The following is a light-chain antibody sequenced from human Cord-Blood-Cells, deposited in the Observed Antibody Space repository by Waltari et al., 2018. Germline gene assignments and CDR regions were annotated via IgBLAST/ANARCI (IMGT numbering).Light chain of an antibody. CDR2: AAS. CDR3: QQYYSYPLT. V-gene: IGKV1-8*01. CDR1: QGISSY. J-gene: IGKJ2*01. Sequence: AIRMTQSPSSFSESTGDRVTITCRASQGISSYLAWYQQKPGKAPKLLIYAASTLQSGVPSRFSGSGSGTDFTLTISCLQSEDVATYYCQQYYSYPLTFGQGTKLEIK.